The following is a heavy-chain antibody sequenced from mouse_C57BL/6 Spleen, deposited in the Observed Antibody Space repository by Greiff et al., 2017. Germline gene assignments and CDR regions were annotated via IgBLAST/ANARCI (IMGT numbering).Heavy chain of an antibody. Sequence: LQESGAELARPGASVKLSCKASGYTFTSYGISWVKQRTGQGLEWIGEIYPRSGNTYYNEKFKGKATLTADKSSSTAYMELRSLTSEDSAVYFCARHGSAWFAYWGQGTLVTVSA. CDR3: ARHGSAWFAY. J-gene: IGHJ3*01. D-gene: IGHD1-1*01. V-gene: IGHV1-81*01. CDR2: IYPRSGNT. CDR1: GYTFTSYG.